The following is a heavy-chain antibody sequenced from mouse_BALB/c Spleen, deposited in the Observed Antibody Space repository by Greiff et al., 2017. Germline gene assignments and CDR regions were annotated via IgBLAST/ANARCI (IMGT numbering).Heavy chain of an antibody. CDR3: ARYPIYYDYDGAFDY. J-gene: IGHJ2*01. Sequence: EVQLQESGPSLVKPSQTLSLTCSVTGDSITSGYWNWIRKFPGNKLEYMGYISYSGSTYYNPSLKSRISITRDTSKNQYYLQLNSVTTEDTATYYCARYPIYYDYDGAFDYWGQGTTLTVSS. CDR2: ISYSGST. CDR1: GDSITSGY. D-gene: IGHD2-4*01. V-gene: IGHV3-8*02.